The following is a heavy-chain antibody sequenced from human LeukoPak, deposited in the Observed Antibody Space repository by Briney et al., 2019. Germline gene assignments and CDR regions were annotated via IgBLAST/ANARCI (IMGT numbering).Heavy chain of an antibody. V-gene: IGHV3-21*01. CDR2: ICSSSTYI. CDR3: AREDGSGSYTLTYYFDY. CDR1: GFTFSSYS. Sequence: GGSLRLSCAASGFTFSSYSMNWVRQAPGKGLEWVSSICSSSTYIYYADSVKGRFTISRDNAKNSLSLQMNSLRAEDTAVYYCAREDGSGSYTLTYYFDYWGQGTLVTVSS. D-gene: IGHD3-10*01. J-gene: IGHJ4*02.